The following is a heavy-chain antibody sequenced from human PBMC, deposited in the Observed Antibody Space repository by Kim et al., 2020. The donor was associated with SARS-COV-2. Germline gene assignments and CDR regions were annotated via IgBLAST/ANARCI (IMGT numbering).Heavy chain of an antibody. D-gene: IGHD3-22*01. Sequence: ASVKVSCKASGYTFTSYGINWVRQAPGQGLEWMGWISAYNGNTNYAQKLQGRVTMTTDTSTSTAYMELRSLRSDDTAVYYCARDMGEDYYDSSAVYYFDYWGQGTLVTVSS. CDR1: GYTFTSYG. CDR3: ARDMGEDYYDSSAVYYFDY. J-gene: IGHJ4*02. V-gene: IGHV1-18*01. CDR2: ISAYNGNT.